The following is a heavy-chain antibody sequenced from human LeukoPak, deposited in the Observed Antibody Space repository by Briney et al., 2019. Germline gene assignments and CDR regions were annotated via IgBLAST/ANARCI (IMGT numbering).Heavy chain of an antibody. CDR3: TKVGFNA. V-gene: IGHV1-2*02. CDR1: GYTFTSYY. J-gene: IGHJ5*02. Sequence: ASVTVSCKASGYTFTSYYMHWVRQAPGQGLERMGWMNPNSGGTKYAEKFQGRVTISRDRYISTAYMEMSRLRSDDTAVYYCTKVGFNAWGQGTLVTVSS. CDR2: MNPNSGGT.